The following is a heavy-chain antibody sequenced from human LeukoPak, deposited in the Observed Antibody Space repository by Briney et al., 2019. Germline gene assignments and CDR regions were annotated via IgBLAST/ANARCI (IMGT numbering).Heavy chain of an antibody. CDR3: ATAGVVRGVTYYFDY. V-gene: IGHV1-8*01. CDR2: MNPNSGNT. Sequence: GASVKVSCKASGYTFTSYDINWVRQATGQGLEWMGWMNPNSGNTGYAQKFQGRVTMTRNTSISTAYMELSSLRSEDTAVYYCATAGVVRGVTYYFDYWGQGTLVTVSS. CDR1: GYTFTSYD. J-gene: IGHJ4*02. D-gene: IGHD3-10*01.